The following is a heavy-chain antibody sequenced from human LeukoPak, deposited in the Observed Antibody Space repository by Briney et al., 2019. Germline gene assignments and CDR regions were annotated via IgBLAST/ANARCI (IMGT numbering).Heavy chain of an antibody. CDR1: GGSISSYY. V-gene: IGHV4-59*12. Sequence: SETLSLTCTVSGGSISSYYWSWIRQPPGKGLEWIGYIYYSGSTYYNPSLKSRVTISVDTSKNQFSLKLSSVTAADTAVYYCARDARYCSGGSCYSGAGYYYGMDVWGQGTTVTVSS. J-gene: IGHJ6*02. CDR2: IYYSGST. D-gene: IGHD2-15*01. CDR3: ARDARYCSGGSCYSGAGYYYGMDV.